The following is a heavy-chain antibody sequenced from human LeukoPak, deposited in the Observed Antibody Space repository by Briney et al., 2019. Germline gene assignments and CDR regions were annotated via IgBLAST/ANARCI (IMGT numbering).Heavy chain of an antibody. J-gene: IGHJ4*02. Sequence: GRSLRLSCAASGFTFSSYGMHWVRQAPGKGLEWVAVIWYDGSNKYYADSVKGRFTISRDNSKNTLYLQMNSLRAEDTAVYYCARGSNWNRGYFDYWGQGTLVTVSS. D-gene: IGHD1/OR15-1a*01. V-gene: IGHV3-33*01. CDR2: IWYDGSNK. CDR3: ARGSNWNRGYFDY. CDR1: GFTFSSYG.